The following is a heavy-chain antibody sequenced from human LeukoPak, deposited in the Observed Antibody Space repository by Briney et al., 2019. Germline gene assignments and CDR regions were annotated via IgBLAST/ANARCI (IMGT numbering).Heavy chain of an antibody. D-gene: IGHD3-16*01. J-gene: IGHJ4*02. V-gene: IGHV3-74*01. CDR3: ARRSPLGGFYDY. CDR2: INGDGSTT. Sequence: GGSLRLSCATSEFTFSNYWMHWVRRVPGKGLVWVSRINGDGSTTLYADSVKGRFTISRDNAKDTLYLEMNSLRAEDTALYYCARRSPLGGFYDYWGQGTPVTVSS. CDR1: EFTFSNYW.